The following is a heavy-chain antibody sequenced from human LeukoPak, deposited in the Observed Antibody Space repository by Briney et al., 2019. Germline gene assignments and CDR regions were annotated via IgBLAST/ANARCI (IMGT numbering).Heavy chain of an antibody. D-gene: IGHD6-19*01. Sequence: GGSLRLSCEASGFTLSTYWMSWVRQAPGKGLEWVANIKEDGGEKYYVDSVKGRFSISRDNAKNSLYLQMNSLRAEDTAVYYCARSGWSYYFGLDAWGHGTTVTVSS. V-gene: IGHV3-7*01. J-gene: IGHJ6*02. CDR3: ARSGWSYYFGLDA. CDR2: IKEDGGEK. CDR1: GFTLSTYW.